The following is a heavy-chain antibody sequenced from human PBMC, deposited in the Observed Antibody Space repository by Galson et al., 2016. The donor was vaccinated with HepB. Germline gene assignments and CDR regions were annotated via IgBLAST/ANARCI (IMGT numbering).Heavy chain of an antibody. CDR2: IDPSDSYT. J-gene: IGHJ6*03. D-gene: IGHD2-15*01. V-gene: IGHV5-10-1*01. CDR1: GYRFTNYW. CDR3: ARQHVDVVVVVGGHNFYDMDV. Sequence: QSGAEVKKPGESLRISCKGSGYRFTNYWITWVRQRPGKGLEWMGRIDPSDSYTNYSPSFQGHVTISADKSISTAYLQWSSLKASDTAMYYCARQHVDVVVVVGGHNFYDMDVWGQGTTVTVSS.